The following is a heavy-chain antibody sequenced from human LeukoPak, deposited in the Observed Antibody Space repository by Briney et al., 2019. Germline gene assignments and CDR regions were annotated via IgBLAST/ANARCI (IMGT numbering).Heavy chain of an antibody. CDR2: ITYSGST. V-gene: IGHV4-39*01. CDR1: GVSISSSTYY. Sequence: PSETLSLTCTVSGVSISSSTYYWAWIRQSPGKGLEWIGSITYSGSTYYNPSLESRVTISVDTSKNQFSLRLISVTAVDTAVYYCARQGVGATDCWGQGTLVTVSS. J-gene: IGHJ4*02. CDR3: ARQGVGATDC. D-gene: IGHD1-26*01.